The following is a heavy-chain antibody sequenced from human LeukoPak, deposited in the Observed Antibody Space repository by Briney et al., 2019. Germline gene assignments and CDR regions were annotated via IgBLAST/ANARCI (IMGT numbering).Heavy chain of an antibody. V-gene: IGHV4-4*07. D-gene: IGHD3-22*01. J-gene: IGHJ4*02. CDR1: GGSISSYY. CDR2: IYTSGST. CDR3: ARDEDYYDSSGPSPAAY. Sequence: SETLSLTCTVSGGSISSYYWSWIRQPAGKGLEWIGRIYTSGSTNYNPSLKSRVTMSVDTSKNQFSLKLSSVTAADTAVYYCARDEDYYDSSGPSPAAYWGQGTLVTVSS.